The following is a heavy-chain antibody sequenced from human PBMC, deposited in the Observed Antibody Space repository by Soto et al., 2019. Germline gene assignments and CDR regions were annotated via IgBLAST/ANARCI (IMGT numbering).Heavy chain of an antibody. CDR2: IKQDGSEK. D-gene: IGHD6-13*01. V-gene: IGHV3-7*04. J-gene: IGHJ4*02. CDR3: ARDPSSTYYFDY. Sequence: EVQLVESGGGLVQPGGSLRLSCVASGFTFSSYWMSWVRQAPGKGLEWVANIKQDGSEKYYVDSVKGRFTISRDNAKNSLYLQMNSLRAEDTAVYYCARDPSSTYYFDYWGQGTLVTVSS. CDR1: GFTFSSYW.